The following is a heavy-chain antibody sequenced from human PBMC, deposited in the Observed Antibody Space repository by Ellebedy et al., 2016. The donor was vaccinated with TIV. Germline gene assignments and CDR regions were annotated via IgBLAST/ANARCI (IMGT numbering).Heavy chain of an antibody. CDR3: AKGPTYDSSGYHYFDY. CDR1: GFTFSSYA. CDR2: ISGSGGST. Sequence: GGSLRLXXAASGFTFSSYAMSWVRQAPGKGLEWVSAISGSGGSTYYADSVKGRFTISRDNSKNTLYLQMNSLRAEDTAVYYCAKGPTYDSSGYHYFDYWGQGTLVTVSS. V-gene: IGHV3-23*01. D-gene: IGHD3-22*01. J-gene: IGHJ4*02.